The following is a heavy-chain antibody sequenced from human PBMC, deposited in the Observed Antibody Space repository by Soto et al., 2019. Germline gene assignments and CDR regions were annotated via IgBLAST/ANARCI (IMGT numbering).Heavy chain of an antibody. CDR2: IDPSDSYT. CDR3: ARHPPEGFAMDV. V-gene: IGHV5-10-1*03. J-gene: IGHJ6*02. Sequence: EVELVQSGAEVKKPGESLRISCKGSGYTFTNYWISWVRQMPGKGLEWMGRIDPSDSYTNYSPSFQGHVAISCDKSINTAYLHLTSLKASDTAMYYCARHPPEGFAMDVWGHGTTVTVSS. CDR1: GYTFTNYW.